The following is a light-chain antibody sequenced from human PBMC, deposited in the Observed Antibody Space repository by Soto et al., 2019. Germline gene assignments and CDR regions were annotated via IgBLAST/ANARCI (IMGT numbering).Light chain of an antibody. CDR1: QTVGFF. Sequence: EMVMTQSPATLSLSPGARATLSCRASQTVGFFLAWYQQKPGQAPRLLIYGASTRATGIPARFSGSGSGTEFTLTISSLQSEDFAVYYCQQYNNWPRTFGQGTKVEIK. CDR3: QQYNNWPRT. J-gene: IGKJ1*01. CDR2: GAS. V-gene: IGKV3-15*01.